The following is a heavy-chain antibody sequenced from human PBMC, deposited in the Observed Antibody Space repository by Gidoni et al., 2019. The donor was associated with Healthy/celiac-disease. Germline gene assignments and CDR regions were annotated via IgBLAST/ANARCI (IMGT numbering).Heavy chain of an antibody. V-gene: IGHV4-61*02. J-gene: IGHJ4*02. Sequence: PGLVKPSQPLSLTCTVSGGSISSGSYYWSWSRQPAGKGLEWIGRIYTSGSTNYNPSLKSRVTISVDTSKNQFSLKLSSVTAADTAVYYCAREYCSGGSCYFGNDYWGQGTLVTVSS. CDR1: GGSISSGSYY. CDR2: IYTSGST. D-gene: IGHD2-15*01. CDR3: AREYCSGGSCYFGNDY.